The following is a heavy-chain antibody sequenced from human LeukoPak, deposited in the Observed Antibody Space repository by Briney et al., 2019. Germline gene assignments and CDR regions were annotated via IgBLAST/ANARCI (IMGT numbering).Heavy chain of an antibody. CDR3: ARVSMGHDAFDI. Sequence: ASVKVSCKASGGTFSSYAISWVRQAPGQGLEWMGWIIAYNGNTNYAQKLQGRVTMTTDTSTSTAYMELRSLRSDDTAVYYCARVSMGHDAFDIWGQGTMVTVSS. CDR2: IIAYNGNT. CDR1: GGTFSSYA. D-gene: IGHD5-24*01. V-gene: IGHV1-18*01. J-gene: IGHJ3*02.